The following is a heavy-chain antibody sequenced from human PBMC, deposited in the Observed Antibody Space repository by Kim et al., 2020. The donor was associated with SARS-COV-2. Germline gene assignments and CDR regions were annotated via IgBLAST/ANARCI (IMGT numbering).Heavy chain of an antibody. D-gene: IGHD3-10*01. Sequence: GGSLRLSCAASGFTFSDYYMSWIRQAPGKGLEWVSYISSSGSTIYYADSVKGRFTISRDNAKNSLYLQMNSLRAEDTAVYYCARDAYYYGSGSYYNGYWYLDLWGRGTLVTVSS. CDR2: ISSSGSTI. CDR3: ARDAYYYGSGSYYNGYWYLDL. V-gene: IGHV3-11*01. J-gene: IGHJ2*01. CDR1: GFTFSDYY.